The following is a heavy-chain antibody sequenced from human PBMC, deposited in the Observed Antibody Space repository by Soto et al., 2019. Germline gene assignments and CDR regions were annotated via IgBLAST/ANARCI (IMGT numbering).Heavy chain of an antibody. CDR2: ISERGDGT. Sequence: GSLLLSCAASGLAFNTSAMTWVRRAPGKGRGWVSLISERGDGTYYADSVNGRCTISRDNSQRTLNLQMNSLRAEDTDVYYCAKSGDFWSWGMDVWGQGTTVTVSS. V-gene: IGHV3-23*01. D-gene: IGHD3-3*01. J-gene: IGHJ6*02. CDR3: AKSGDFWSWGMDV. CDR1: GLAFNTSA.